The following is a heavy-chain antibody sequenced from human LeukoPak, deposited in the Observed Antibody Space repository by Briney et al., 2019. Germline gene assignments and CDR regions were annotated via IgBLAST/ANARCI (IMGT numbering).Heavy chain of an antibody. J-gene: IGHJ4*02. Sequence: ASVTVSYKASRCTFNDYLLQWLDQAPGQGLEWMGRINPNSGTTNYAQKFQGRVAMTRDTSISTAYMELISLRSDDTAVYYCAKGSGMYGDYWGQGNLVTVSS. V-gene: IGHV1-2*06. D-gene: IGHD2-8*01. CDR3: AKGSGMYGDY. CDR2: INPNSGTT. CDR1: RCTFNDYL.